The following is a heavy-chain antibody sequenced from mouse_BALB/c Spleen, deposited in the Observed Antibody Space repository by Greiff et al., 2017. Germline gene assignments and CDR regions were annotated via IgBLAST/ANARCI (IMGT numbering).Heavy chain of an antibody. CDR3: ARGGSSEAMDY. V-gene: IGHV1-14*01. Sequence: VQLQQSGPELVKPGASVKMSCKASGYTFTSYVMHWVKQKPGQGLEWIGYINPYNDGTKYNEKFKGKATLTSDKSSSTAYMELSSLTSEDSAVYYCARGGSSEAMDYWGQGTSVTVSS. D-gene: IGHD3-2*02. J-gene: IGHJ4*01. CDR2: INPYNDGT. CDR1: GYTFTSYV.